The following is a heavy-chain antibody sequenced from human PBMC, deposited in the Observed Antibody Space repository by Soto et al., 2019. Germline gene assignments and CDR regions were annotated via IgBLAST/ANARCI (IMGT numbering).Heavy chain of an antibody. CDR1: GFTFSSYA. V-gene: IGHV3-23*01. Sequence: PGGSLRLSCAASGFTFSSYAMSWVRQAPGKGLEWVSAISGSGGSTYYADSVKGRFTISRDNSKNTLYLQMNSLRAEDTAVYYCAKDFVPPNYDFWSGYYGSYGMDVWGQGTTVTVSS. CDR2: ISGSGGST. D-gene: IGHD3-3*01. J-gene: IGHJ6*02. CDR3: AKDFVPPNYDFWSGYYGSYGMDV.